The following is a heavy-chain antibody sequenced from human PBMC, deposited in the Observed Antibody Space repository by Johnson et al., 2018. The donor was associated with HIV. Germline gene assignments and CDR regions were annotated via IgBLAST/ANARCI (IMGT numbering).Heavy chain of an antibody. CDR2: ISYDGSNK. Sequence: QVQLVESGGGVVQPGRSLRLSCAASGFTFSSYAMHWVRQAPGKGLEWVAVISYDGSNKYYADSVKGRFTISRDNSKNTLYLQMNSLRAEDTALYYCARDLITMIVVVISAFDVWGQGTMVTISS. CDR1: GFTFSSYA. J-gene: IGHJ3*01. D-gene: IGHD3-22*01. V-gene: IGHV3-30*04. CDR3: ARDLITMIVVVISAFDV.